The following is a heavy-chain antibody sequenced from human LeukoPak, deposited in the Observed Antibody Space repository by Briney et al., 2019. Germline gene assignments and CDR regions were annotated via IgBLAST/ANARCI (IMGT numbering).Heavy chain of an antibody. CDR1: GFTFSRYS. D-gene: IGHD2-2*01. V-gene: IGHV3-23*01. CDR3: AKDGSDIVVVPAAFL. Sequence: GGSLRLSCAASGFTFSRYSMNWVRQAPGKGLEWVSAISGSGGSTYYADSVKGRFTISRDNSKNTLYLQMNSLRAEDTAVYYCAKDGSDIVVVPAAFLWGQGTLVTVSS. J-gene: IGHJ4*02. CDR2: ISGSGGST.